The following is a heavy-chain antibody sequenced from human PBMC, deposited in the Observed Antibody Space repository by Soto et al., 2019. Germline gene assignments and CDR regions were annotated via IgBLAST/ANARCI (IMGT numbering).Heavy chain of an antibody. CDR1: GFTFTSSA. V-gene: IGHV1-58*01. D-gene: IGHD3-22*01. J-gene: IGHJ4*02. CDR3: AADDSSGYYPPRDY. CDR2: IVVGSGNT. Sequence: SVKVSCKASGFTFTSSAVQWVRQARGQRLEWIGWIVVGSGNTNYAQKFQERVTITRDMSTSTAYMELSSLRSGDTAVYYCAADDSSGYYPPRDYWGQGTLVTVSS.